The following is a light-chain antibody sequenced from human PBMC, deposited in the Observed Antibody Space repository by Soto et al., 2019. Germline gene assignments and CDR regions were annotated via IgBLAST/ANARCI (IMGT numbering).Light chain of an antibody. Sequence: IQMTQSPSSLSASVGDRVTITCRASQSISSYLNWYQQKPGKAPKLLIYAASSLQSGVPSRFSGSGSGTDFTLTISSLQPEDFATYYCQQSYSTPWTFAPGTKVDIK. CDR2: AAS. V-gene: IGKV1-39*01. CDR3: QQSYSTPWT. J-gene: IGKJ3*01. CDR1: QSISSY.